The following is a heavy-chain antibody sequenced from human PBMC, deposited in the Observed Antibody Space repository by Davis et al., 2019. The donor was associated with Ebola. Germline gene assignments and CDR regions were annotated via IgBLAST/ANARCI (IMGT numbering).Heavy chain of an antibody. Sequence: GESLKISCAASGFTFSSYSMNWVRQAPGKGLEWVSSISSSSSYIYYADSVKGRLTISRDNSKNTLYLQMNSLRAEDTAVYYCARDPDIVVVPAAMSLYYYYGMDVWGQGTTVTVSS. J-gene: IGHJ6*02. D-gene: IGHD2-2*01. CDR3: ARDPDIVVVPAAMSLYYYYGMDV. CDR1: GFTFSSYS. V-gene: IGHV3-21*01. CDR2: ISSSSSYI.